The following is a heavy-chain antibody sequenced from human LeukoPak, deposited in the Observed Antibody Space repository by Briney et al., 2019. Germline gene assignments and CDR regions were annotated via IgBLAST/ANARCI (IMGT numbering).Heavy chain of an antibody. J-gene: IGHJ4*02. D-gene: IGHD3-22*01. V-gene: IGHV3-74*01. CDR3: ARGPSFYDSSAYIY. CDR2: INSDGSTT. CDR1: GFTFSSYW. Sequence: GGSPRLSCAVSGFTFSSYWMHWVRQAPGKGLVWVSRINSDGSTTSYADSVKGRFTISRDNAKNTLYLQVNSLRAEDTAVYYCARGPSFYDSSAYIYWGQGTLVTVSS.